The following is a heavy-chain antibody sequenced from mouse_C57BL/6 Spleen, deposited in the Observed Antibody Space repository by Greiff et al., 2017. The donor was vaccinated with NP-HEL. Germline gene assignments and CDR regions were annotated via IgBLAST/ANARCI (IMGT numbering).Heavy chain of an antibody. CDR1: GYTFTSYW. Sequence: VKLMESGAELVRPGTSVKLSCKASGYTFTSYWMHWVKQRPGQGLEWIGVIDPSDSYTNYNQKFKGKATLTVDTSSSTAYMQLSSLTSEDSAVYYCAREDYDRVYYAMDYWGQGTSVTVSS. D-gene: IGHD2-4*01. CDR3: AREDYDRVYYAMDY. CDR2: IDPSDSYT. V-gene: IGHV1-59*01. J-gene: IGHJ4*01.